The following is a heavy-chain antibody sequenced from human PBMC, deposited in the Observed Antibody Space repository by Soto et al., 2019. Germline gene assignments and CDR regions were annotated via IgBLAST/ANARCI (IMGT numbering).Heavy chain of an antibody. CDR2: ISGSGGST. CDR3: AKEVSLGSTVDLGY. Sequence: EVQLLESGGDLVQPGGSLRLSCAASGFTFTIFAMSWVRQSPGKGLEWVSTISGSGGSTYYADAVKGRFTISRDNSMGTLYLQMKSLRVEDTAIYCCAKEVSLGSTVDLGYWGQGTLVTVSS. CDR1: GFTFTIFA. D-gene: IGHD7-27*01. V-gene: IGHV3-23*01. J-gene: IGHJ4*02.